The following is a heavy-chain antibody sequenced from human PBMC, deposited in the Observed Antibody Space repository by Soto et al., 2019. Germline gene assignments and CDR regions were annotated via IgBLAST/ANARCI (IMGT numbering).Heavy chain of an antibody. CDR3: AKADYDILTGFDY. CDR1: GFTFSTYA. V-gene: IGHV3-23*01. J-gene: IGHJ4*02. CDR2: ISGGGHST. D-gene: IGHD3-9*01. Sequence: GGSLRLSCAASGFTFSTYALSWVRQAPGKGLEWVSTISGGGHSTYYADSVKGRFTISRDNSKNTLYLQMNSLRAEDTAVYYCAKADYDILTGFDYWGQGSLVTVSS.